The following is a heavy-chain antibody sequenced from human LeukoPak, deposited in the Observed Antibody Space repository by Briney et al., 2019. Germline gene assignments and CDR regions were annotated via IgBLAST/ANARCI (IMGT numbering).Heavy chain of an antibody. CDR2: IYTSGST. D-gene: IGHD2-15*01. CDR1: GGSISSSSYY. Sequence: TSSETLSLTCTVSGGSISSSSYYWGWIRQPPGKGLEWIGYIYTSGSTNYNPSLKSRVTISVDTSKNQFSLKLSSVTAADTAVYYCARRVASYFDYWGQGTLVTVSS. CDR3: ARRVASYFDY. V-gene: IGHV4-61*05. J-gene: IGHJ4*02.